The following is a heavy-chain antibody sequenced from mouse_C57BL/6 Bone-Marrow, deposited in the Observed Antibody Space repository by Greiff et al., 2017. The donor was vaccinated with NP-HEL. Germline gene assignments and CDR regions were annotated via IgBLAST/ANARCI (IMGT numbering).Heavy chain of an antibody. J-gene: IGHJ3*01. Sequence: VQLQQPGPELVKPGASVKISCKASGYAFSSSWMNWVKQRPGKGLEWIGRIYPGDGDTNYNGKFKGKATLTADKSSSTAYMQLSSLTSDVSAVDARASWGRISNSWYAYWGHGPLVTVST. CDR3: ASWGRISNSWYAY. CDR2: IYPGDGDT. D-gene: IGHD2-5*01. V-gene: IGHV1-82*01. CDR1: GYAFSSSW.